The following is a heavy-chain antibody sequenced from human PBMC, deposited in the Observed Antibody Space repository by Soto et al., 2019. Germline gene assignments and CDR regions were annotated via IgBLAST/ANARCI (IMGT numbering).Heavy chain of an antibody. CDR1: GFTFSSYG. V-gene: IGHV3-33*01. Sequence: QVQLVESGGGVVQPGRSLRLSCAVSGFTFSSYGMHWVRQAPGKGLEWVAVIWYDGSNKYYADSVKGRFTISRDNSKDTLFLQMNSLRAEVTAVYYCARGSCSSPRCPSFYYYYYMDVWGKGTTVTVSS. CDR2: IWYDGSNK. J-gene: IGHJ6*03. CDR3: ARGSCSSPRCPSFYYYYYMDV. D-gene: IGHD2-2*01.